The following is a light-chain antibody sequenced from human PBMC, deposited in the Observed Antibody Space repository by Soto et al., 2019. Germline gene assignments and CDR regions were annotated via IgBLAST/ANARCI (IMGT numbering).Light chain of an antibody. CDR2: GVS. V-gene: IGKV3-20*01. CDR3: QQYSSSFT. CDR1: QSVNRGY. J-gene: IGKJ3*01. Sequence: EIVLTQSPGTLSLSPGERATLSCRASQSVNRGYLAWYQQRPGQGPRLLIYGVSARATGIPDRFSGSGSGTDFTLTISRLAPEDFAVYYCQQYSSSFTFGPGTKVDLK.